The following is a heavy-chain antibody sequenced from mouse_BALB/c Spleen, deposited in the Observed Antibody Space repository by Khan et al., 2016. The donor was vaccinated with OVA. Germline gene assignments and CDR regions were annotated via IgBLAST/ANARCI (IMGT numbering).Heavy chain of an antibody. CDR3: ARGGFAY. CDR1: GFTFIDYG. V-gene: IGHV5-15*02. J-gene: IGHJ3*01. CDR2: ISSVACSI. Sequence: EVKLAESGGGLVQPGGSRKLSCAASGFTFIDYGMAWVRQTPGKGPEWIAFISSVACSIYYAATLTGRFTISRENAKNTLYLEMSSLRSDDTAMYYCARGGFAYWGQGTLVTVSA.